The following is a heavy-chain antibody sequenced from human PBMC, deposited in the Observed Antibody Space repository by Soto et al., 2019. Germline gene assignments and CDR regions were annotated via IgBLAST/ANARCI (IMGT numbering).Heavy chain of an antibody. D-gene: IGHD2-2*01. Sequence: SQTLSLTYASSVDSVSSNSAAWNCIKQYPSRGLEWLGRTYYRSKWYNDYAVSVKSRITINPDTSKNQFSLQLNSVTPEDTAVYYCARDLKENCSSTSCYDPHYYYGMDVWGQGTTVTVSS. CDR1: VDSVSSNSAA. J-gene: IGHJ6*02. CDR3: ARDLKENCSSTSCYDPHYYYGMDV. CDR2: TYYRSKWYN. V-gene: IGHV6-1*01.